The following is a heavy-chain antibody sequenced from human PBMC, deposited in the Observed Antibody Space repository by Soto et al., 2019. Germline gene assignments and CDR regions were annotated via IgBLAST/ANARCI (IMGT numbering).Heavy chain of an antibody. CDR2: IYHSGST. CDR3: ARRSWGSGGMGV. Sequence: SSETLSLTCTVSGASINRGSFHWVWIRQPPGKGLEWIGSIYHSGSTYYNSSLKSRATISLDTSKNQFSLKLNSVTAADTAVYFCARRSWGSGGMGVWGRGTTVTVSS. CDR1: GASINRGSFH. V-gene: IGHV4-39*01. D-gene: IGHD7-27*01. J-gene: IGHJ6*02.